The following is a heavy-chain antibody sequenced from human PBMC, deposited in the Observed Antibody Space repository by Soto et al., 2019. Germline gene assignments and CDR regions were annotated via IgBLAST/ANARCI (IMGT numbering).Heavy chain of an antibody. CDR2: IIPIFGTA. Sequence: SVKVSCKASGGTFSSYAISWVRQAPGQGLEWMGGIIPIFGTANYAQKFQGRVTITADKSTSTAYMELSSLRSEDTAVYYCARWGTAMVSNYYYYGMDVWGQGTTVTVSS. D-gene: IGHD5-18*01. J-gene: IGHJ6*02. V-gene: IGHV1-69*06. CDR3: ARWGTAMVSNYYYYGMDV. CDR1: GGTFSSYA.